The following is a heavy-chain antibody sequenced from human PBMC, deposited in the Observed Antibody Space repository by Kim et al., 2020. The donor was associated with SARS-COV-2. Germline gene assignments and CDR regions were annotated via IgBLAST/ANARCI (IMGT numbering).Heavy chain of an antibody. J-gene: IGHJ4*02. CDR3: GRDRGATL. CDR2: IKQDGSDK. V-gene: IGHV3-7*01. CDR1: GFTFSISC. Sequence: SLLLSCAASGFTFSISCIILCLLSLFFLLEWVASIKQDGSDKAYVDSVKGLFTISRDIANNALFLQMNSLRAEDAALYYCGRDRGATLWGQGTRVTVSS. D-gene: IGHD3-10*01.